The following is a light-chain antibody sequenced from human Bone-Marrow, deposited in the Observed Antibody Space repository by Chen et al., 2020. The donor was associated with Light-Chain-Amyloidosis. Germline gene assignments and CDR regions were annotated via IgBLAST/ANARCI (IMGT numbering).Light chain of an antibody. CDR2: EVS. Sequence: QSALTQPASVSGSPGQSITISCTGTSSDVGSYNLVSWYQQHPGKAPKLMIYEVSKRPSGVSNRFSGSKSVNTASLTISVLQAEDEADDYCCSYAGSSSVVFGGGTKLTVL. V-gene: IGLV2-23*02. CDR1: SSDVGSYNL. CDR3: CSYAGSSSVV. J-gene: IGLJ2*01.